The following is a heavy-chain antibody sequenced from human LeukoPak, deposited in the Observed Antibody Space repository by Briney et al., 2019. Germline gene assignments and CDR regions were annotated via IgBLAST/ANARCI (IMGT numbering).Heavy chain of an antibody. V-gene: IGHV3-23*01. CDR3: AKSGYNRFDY. CDR2: ISSTGGTT. Sequence: GGSLRLSCAASGITFSSYGMSWVRQAPGKGLEWVSSISSTGGTTYYADSVKGRFTISRDNSKNTLYLQINSLRAEDTAVYYCAKSGYNRFDYWGQGTLVTVSS. D-gene: IGHD5-24*01. J-gene: IGHJ4*02. CDR1: GITFSSYG.